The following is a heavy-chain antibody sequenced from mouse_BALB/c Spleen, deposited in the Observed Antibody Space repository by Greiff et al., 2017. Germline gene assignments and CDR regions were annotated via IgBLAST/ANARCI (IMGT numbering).Heavy chain of an antibody. J-gene: IGHJ4*01. V-gene: IGHV5-17*02. CDR2: ISSGSSTI. Sequence: EVKLMESGGGLVQPGGSRKLSCAASGFTFSSFGMHWVRQAPEKGLEWVAYISSGSSTIYYADTVKGRFTISRDNPKNTLFLQMTSLRSEDTAMYYCARWDGRGDYWGQGTSGTVSS. D-gene: IGHD4-1*01. CDR3: ARWDGRGDY. CDR1: GFTFSSFG.